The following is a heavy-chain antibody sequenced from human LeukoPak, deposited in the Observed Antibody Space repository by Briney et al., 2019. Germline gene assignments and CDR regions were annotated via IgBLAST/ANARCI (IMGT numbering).Heavy chain of an antibody. CDR2: IRSKTNSYAT. CDR3: TRLHMVRGVDIDY. J-gene: IGHJ4*02. Sequence: GGSLRLSCAASGFTFSGSAMHWVRQASGKGLEWVGRIRSKTNSYATAYAASVKGRFTISRDDSKNTAYLQMNSLKTEDTAVYYCTRLHMVRGVDIDYWGQGTLVTVSS. CDR1: GFTFSGSA. D-gene: IGHD3-10*01. V-gene: IGHV3-73*01.